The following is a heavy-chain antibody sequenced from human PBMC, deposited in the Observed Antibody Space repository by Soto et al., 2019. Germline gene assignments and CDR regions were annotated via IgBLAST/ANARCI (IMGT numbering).Heavy chain of an antibody. CDR3: AEGVYGGYHYFDY. V-gene: IGHV3-21*01. CDR2: ISSSSSYI. CDR1: GFIFSSYS. J-gene: IGHJ4*02. D-gene: IGHD1-26*01. Sequence: EVQLVESGGGLVKPGESLRVSCAASGFIFSSYSMNWVRQAPGKGLEWVSSISSSSSYIYYADSVKGRFTISRDNAKNSLYLQMNRLRADDTGVYYCAEGVYGGYHYFDYWGQGTLVTVSS.